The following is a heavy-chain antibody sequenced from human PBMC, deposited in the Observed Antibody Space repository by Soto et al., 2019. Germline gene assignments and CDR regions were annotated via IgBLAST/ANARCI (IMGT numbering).Heavy chain of an antibody. CDR3: ARGQEGVVATH. Sequence: QVQLQQWGAGLLKPSETLSLNCAVTGGSLSGYYWSWIRQPPGKGLEWIGEVKDGGHTNYSPSLRGPVTISADASHNQFSLRPHSVTAADTGVYYCARGQEGVVATHWDQGSLVTVSS. CDR2: VKDGGHT. CDR1: GGSLSGYY. V-gene: IGHV4-34*01. D-gene: IGHD5-12*01. J-gene: IGHJ4*02.